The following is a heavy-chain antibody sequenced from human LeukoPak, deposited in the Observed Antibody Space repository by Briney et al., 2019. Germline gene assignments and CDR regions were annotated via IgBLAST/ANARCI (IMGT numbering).Heavy chain of an antibody. V-gene: IGHV1-18*01. CDR2: ISTYNGDT. D-gene: IGHD3-10*01. CDR1: GYTFTSYD. Sequence: ASVKVSCKAGGYTFTSYDINWVRQAPGQWLEWMGWISTYNGDTNYAQKLQGRVTMTTDTSTSTAYMELRSLRSDDTAVYYCARPRGVHDAFDIWGQGTMVTVSS. CDR3: ARPRGVHDAFDI. J-gene: IGHJ3*02.